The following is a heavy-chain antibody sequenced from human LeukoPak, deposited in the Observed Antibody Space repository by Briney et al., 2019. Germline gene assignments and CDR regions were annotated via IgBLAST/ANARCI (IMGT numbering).Heavy chain of an antibody. D-gene: IGHD2-2*01. CDR1: GGSISSSSYY. J-gene: IGHJ4*02. CDR3: ARAEDIVVVPAAMGGYFDY. V-gene: IGHV4-39*01. Sequence: SETLSLTCTVSGGSISSSSYYWGWIRQPPGKGLEWIGSIYYSGSTYYNPSLKSRVTISVDTSKNQFSLKLSSVTAADTAVYYCARAEDIVVVPAAMGGYFDYWGQGTLVTVSS. CDR2: IYYSGST.